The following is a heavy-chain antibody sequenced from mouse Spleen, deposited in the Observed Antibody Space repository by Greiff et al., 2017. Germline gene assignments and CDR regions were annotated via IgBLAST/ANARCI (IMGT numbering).Heavy chain of an antibody. CDR3: ARQGDAIDY. V-gene: IGHV5-9*01. J-gene: IGHJ2*01. Sequence: DVKLVESGGGLVKPGGSLKLSCAASGFTFSSYTMSWVRQTPEKRLEWVATISGGGGNTYYPDSVKGRFTISRDNAKNTLYLQMSSLRSEDTALYYCARQGDAIDYWGQGTTLTVSS. D-gene: IGHD3-3*01. CDR2: ISGGGGNT. CDR1: GFTFSSYT.